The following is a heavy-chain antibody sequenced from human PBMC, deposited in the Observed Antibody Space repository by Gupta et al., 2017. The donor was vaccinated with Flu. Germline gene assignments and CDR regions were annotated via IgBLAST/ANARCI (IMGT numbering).Heavy chain of an antibody. CDR3: ARELRGDYYYYGMDV. V-gene: IGHV1-2*02. CDR2: INPNRGGT. J-gene: IGHJ6*02. Sequence: QAPGQGREWMGWINPNRGGTNYAQKFQGRVTMTRDTSISTAYMELSRLRSDDTAVYYCARELRGDYYYYGMDVWGQGTTVTVSS. D-gene: IGHD4-17*01.